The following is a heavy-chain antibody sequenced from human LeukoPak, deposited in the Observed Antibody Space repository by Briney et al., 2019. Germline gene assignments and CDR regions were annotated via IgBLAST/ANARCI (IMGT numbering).Heavy chain of an antibody. CDR2: IYYSGST. J-gene: IGHJ6*03. CDR1: GGSISSYY. CDR3: ARARAPYYYMDV. V-gene: IGHV4-59*01. Sequence: PSETLSLTCTVSGGSISSYYWSWIRQPPGKGLEWIGYIYYSGSTNYNPSLKSRVTISVDTSKNQFSLKLSSVTAADTAVYYCARARAPYYYMDVWGKGTTVTVSS. D-gene: IGHD1-26*01.